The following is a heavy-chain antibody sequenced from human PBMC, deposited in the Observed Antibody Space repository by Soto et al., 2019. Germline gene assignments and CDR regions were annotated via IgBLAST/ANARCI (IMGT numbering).Heavy chain of an antibody. Sequence: QITLKESGPTVVKPTETLTLTCTFSGFSLSTSAVAVGWIRQPPGKALAWLALIAGDDNKRYRSSLQSRLTITKDTSKNQVVLIMTDMDPVDTATYYCARRYPNNWFDPWGQGTLVTVSS. CDR1: GFSLSTSAVA. CDR2: IAGDDNK. CDR3: ARRYPNNWFDP. J-gene: IGHJ5*02. V-gene: IGHV2-5*02.